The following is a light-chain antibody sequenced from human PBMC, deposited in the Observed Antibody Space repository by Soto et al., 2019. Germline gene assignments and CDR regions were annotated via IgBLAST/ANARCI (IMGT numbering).Light chain of an antibody. J-gene: IGKJ1*01. CDR1: RSVSISF. V-gene: IGKV3-20*01. CDR3: QQYGSSPRT. Sequence: EIVLTQSPGTLSLSPGERATLSCRASRSVSISFLAWYQQKPGQAPRLLIYGASSRATGIPDRFSGSGSGTDFTLTISRLEPEDFAVYYCQQYGSSPRTFGLGTKVEIK. CDR2: GAS.